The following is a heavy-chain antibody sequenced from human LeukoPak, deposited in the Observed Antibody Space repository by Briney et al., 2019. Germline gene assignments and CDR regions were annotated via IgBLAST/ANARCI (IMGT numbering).Heavy chain of an antibody. CDR3: ARDFVRYFDLHAFDI. CDR1: GYTFTSYY. J-gene: IGHJ3*02. Sequence: RASVKVSCKASGYTFTSYYIHWVRQAPGQGVERMGIINPSGGSTSYAQKFQVRVTMTRDTSTSTVYMELSSLRSEDTAVYYCARDFVRYFDLHAFDIWGQGTMVTVSS. CDR2: INPSGGST. V-gene: IGHV1-46*01. D-gene: IGHD3-9*01.